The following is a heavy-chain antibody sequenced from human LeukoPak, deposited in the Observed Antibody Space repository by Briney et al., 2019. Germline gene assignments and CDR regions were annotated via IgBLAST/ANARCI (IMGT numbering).Heavy chain of an antibody. Sequence: PGRYLRLSCAASGFTFDDYAMHWVRQAPGKGLEWVSGISWNSGSIGYADSVKGRFTISRDNAKNSLYLQMNSLRAEDTALYYCAKDVGSGWFRGAFDIWGQGTMVTVSS. CDR1: GFTFDDYA. J-gene: IGHJ3*02. CDR2: ISWNSGSI. CDR3: AKDVGSGWFRGAFDI. D-gene: IGHD6-19*01. V-gene: IGHV3-9*01.